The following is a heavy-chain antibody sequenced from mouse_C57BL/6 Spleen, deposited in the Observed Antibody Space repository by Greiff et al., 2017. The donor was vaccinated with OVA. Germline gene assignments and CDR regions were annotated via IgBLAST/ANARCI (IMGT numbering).Heavy chain of an antibody. J-gene: IGHJ3*01. CDR2: ISSGGDYI. V-gene: IGHV5-9-1*02. CDR3: TKEDYYGSGAWFAY. CDR1: GFTFSSYA. D-gene: IGHD1-1*01. Sequence: EVKLVESGEGLVKPGGSLKLSCAASGFTFSSYAMSWVRQTPEKRLEWVAYISSGGDYIYYADTVKGRFTISRDNARNTLYLQMSSLKSEDTAMYYCTKEDYYGSGAWFAYWGQGTLVTVSA.